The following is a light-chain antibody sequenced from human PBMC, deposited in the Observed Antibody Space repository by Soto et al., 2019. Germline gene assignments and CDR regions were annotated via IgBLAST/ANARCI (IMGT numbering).Light chain of an antibody. Sequence: EIVLTQSPGTLSLSPGERATLSCRASQSVSSSYLAWYQHKPGQAPRRLIYCASSRATGIPDRFSGSGSGTDFTPTTSRLEPEDFAVYYCQQYGSSPTFGQGTKVDIK. V-gene: IGKV3-20*01. CDR1: QSVSSSY. J-gene: IGKJ1*01. CDR2: CAS. CDR3: QQYGSSPT.